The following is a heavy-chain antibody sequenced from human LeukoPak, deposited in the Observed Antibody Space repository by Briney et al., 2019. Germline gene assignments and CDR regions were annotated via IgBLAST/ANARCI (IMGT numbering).Heavy chain of an antibody. CDR2: IYYSGST. J-gene: IGHJ4*02. CDR3: ARVQSQSSWGDYRGAVDY. D-gene: IGHD4-17*01. Sequence: PSETLSLTCTVSGGSISSSSYYWGWIRQPPGKGLEWIGSIYYSGSTYYNPSLKSRVTISVDTSKNQFSLKLSSVTAADTAVYYCARVQSQSSWGDYRGAVDYWGQGTLVTVSS. CDR1: GGSISSSSYY. V-gene: IGHV4-39*07.